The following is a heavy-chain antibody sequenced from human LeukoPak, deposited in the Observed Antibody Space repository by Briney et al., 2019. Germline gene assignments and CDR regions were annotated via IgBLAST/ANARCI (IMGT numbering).Heavy chain of an antibody. CDR2: ISWNSGSI. V-gene: IGHV3-9*01. CDR3: AKDAVPAAMAKWGHFDY. CDR1: GFTFHDYA. Sequence: GGSLRLSCAASGFTFHDYAMHWVRQAPGKGLEWVSGISWNSGSIGYADSVKGRFTISRDNAKNSLYLQMNSLRAEDTALSYCAKDAVPAAMAKWGHFDYWGQGTLVTVSS. D-gene: IGHD2-2*01. J-gene: IGHJ4*02.